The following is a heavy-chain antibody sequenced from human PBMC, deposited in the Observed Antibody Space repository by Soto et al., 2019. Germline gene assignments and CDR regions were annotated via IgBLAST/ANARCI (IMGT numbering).Heavy chain of an antibody. Sequence: QLQLQESGPGLVKPSETLSLTCTVSGGSISSSSYYWGWIRQPPGKGLEWIGSIYSSGSTYYNPSLKSRVTISVDTSKNQFSLKMSSVTAADTAVYYCARPSGHSSSSDWFDPWGQGTLVTVSS. J-gene: IGHJ5*02. CDR1: GGSISSSSYY. D-gene: IGHD6-6*01. V-gene: IGHV4-39*01. CDR2: IYSSGST. CDR3: ARPSGHSSSSDWFDP.